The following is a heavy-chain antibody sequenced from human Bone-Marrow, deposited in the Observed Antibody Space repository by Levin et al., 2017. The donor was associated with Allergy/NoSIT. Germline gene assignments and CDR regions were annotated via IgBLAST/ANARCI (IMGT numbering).Heavy chain of an antibody. V-gene: IGHV3-30*18. CDR1: GFTFSSYG. D-gene: IGHD3-3*01. Sequence: GESLKISCAASGFTFSSYGMHWVRQAPGKGLEWVAVISYDGSNKYYADSVKGRFTISRDNSKNTLYLQMNSLRAEDTAVYYCAKDGFLEWLHLLSNWGQGTLVTVSS. CDR2: ISYDGSNK. CDR3: AKDGFLEWLHLLSN. J-gene: IGHJ4*02.